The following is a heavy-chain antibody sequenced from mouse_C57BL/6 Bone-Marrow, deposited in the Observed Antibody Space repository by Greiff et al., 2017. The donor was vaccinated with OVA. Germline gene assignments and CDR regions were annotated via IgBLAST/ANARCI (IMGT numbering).Heavy chain of an antibody. CDR1: GYTFTSYW. CDR3: ARGRLRWYFDV. V-gene: IGHV1-64*01. Sequence: QVQLQQSGAELVKPGASVKLSCKASGYTFTSYWMHWVKQRPGQGLEWIGMIHPNSGSTNYNEKFKSKATLTVDKSSSTAYMQLSSLTSEDSAVYYCARGRLRWYFDVWGTGTTVTVSS. D-gene: IGHD2-4*01. CDR2: IHPNSGST. J-gene: IGHJ1*03.